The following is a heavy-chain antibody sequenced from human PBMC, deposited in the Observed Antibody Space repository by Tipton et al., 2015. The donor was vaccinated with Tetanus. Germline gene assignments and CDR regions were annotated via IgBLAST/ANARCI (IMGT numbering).Heavy chain of an antibody. V-gene: IGHV4-59*01. CDR3: AGRIPVFGVVIIDAFDL. CDR1: GGSISGYY. Sequence: TLSLTCTVSGGSISGYYWTWIRQPPGKGLEWIGYIYYNGTTSYNPSLKSRVTISVDTSKNQFSLKLSSVTAADTAVYYCAGRIPVFGVVIIDAFDLWAQGTMVTVSS. CDR2: IYYNGTT. D-gene: IGHD3-3*01. J-gene: IGHJ3*01.